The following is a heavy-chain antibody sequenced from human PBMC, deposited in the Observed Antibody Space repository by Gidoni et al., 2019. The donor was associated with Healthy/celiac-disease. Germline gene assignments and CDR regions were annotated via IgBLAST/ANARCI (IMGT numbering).Heavy chain of an antibody. V-gene: IGHV1-3*01. D-gene: IGHD2-21*01. CDR3: ALAADWAADAFDI. Sequence: GRVTITRDTSASTAYMELSSLRSEDTAVYYCALAADWAADAFDIWGQGTMVTVSS. J-gene: IGHJ3*02.